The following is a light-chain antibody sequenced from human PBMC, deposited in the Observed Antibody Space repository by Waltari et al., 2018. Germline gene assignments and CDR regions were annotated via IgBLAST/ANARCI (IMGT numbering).Light chain of an antibody. J-gene: IGKJ2*01. Sequence: IQLTQSPSSLSAFVGDRVTITCRASQGISSYLACYQQKPGKAPKLLIYAASTLQGGVQSRFSGSGSGTDFTLTISSLQPEDFATYYCQQLNSYPYTFGQGTKLEIK. CDR2: AAS. CDR3: QQLNSYPYT. V-gene: IGKV1-9*01. CDR1: QGISSY.